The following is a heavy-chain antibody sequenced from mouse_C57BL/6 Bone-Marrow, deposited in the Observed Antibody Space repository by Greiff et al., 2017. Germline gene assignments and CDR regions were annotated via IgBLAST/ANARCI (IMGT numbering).Heavy chain of an antibody. CDR2: IHPNSGST. J-gene: IGHJ3*01. CDR3: ARSPSIDCCGRWGWFAY. V-gene: IGHV1-64*01. CDR1: GYTFTSYW. Sequence: QVQLQQPGAELVKPGASVKLSCKASGYTFTSYWMHWVKQRPGQGLEWIGMIHPNSGSTNYNEKFKSKATLTVDKSSSTAYMQLSSLTSEDSAVYYCARSPSIDCCGRWGWFAYWGQGTLVTVSA. D-gene: IGHD1-1*01.